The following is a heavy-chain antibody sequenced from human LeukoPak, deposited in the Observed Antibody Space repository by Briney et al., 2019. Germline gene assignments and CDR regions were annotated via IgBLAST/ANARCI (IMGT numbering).Heavy chain of an antibody. Sequence: GGSLRLSCTGSGFTFSNYVMSWVRQAPGKRLEWVSGISDSGDDTDYADSVKGRFTISRDNAKNSLYLQMNSLRAEDTAVYYCARGLYHYYDSSGYYVFDYWGQGTLVTVSS. CDR1: GFTFSNYV. V-gene: IGHV3-23*01. CDR3: ARGLYHYYDSSGYYVFDY. J-gene: IGHJ4*02. D-gene: IGHD3-22*01. CDR2: ISDSGDDT.